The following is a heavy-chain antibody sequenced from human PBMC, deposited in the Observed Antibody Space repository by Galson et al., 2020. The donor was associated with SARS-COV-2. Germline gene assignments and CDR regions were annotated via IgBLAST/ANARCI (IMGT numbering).Heavy chain of an antibody. D-gene: IGHD6-13*01. V-gene: IGHV4-39*01. J-gene: IGHJ5*02. CDR2: ISYSGNT. Sequence: ETSETLSLTCTVSGGSVSSTGSYWGWIRQPPGKGLDSIGFISYSGNTYYNPSLRSRVTVSVDTSKNQFSLKLGSVAAADTAVYYCARHVAGNFAQTWGQGTLITVSS. CDR3: ARHVAGNFAQT. CDR1: GGSVSSTGSY.